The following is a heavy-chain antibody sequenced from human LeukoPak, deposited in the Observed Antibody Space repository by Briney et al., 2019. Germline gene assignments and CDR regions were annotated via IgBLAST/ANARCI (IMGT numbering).Heavy chain of an antibody. Sequence: SETLSLTCTVSGYSISSGYYWGWIRQLPGKGLEWIGSIYHSGSTYYNPSLKSRVTISVDTSKNQFSLKLSSVTAADTAVYYCAETSYYRDAFDIWGQGTMVTVSS. CDR3: AETSYYRDAFDI. V-gene: IGHV4-38-2*02. CDR1: GYSISSGYY. CDR2: IYHSGST. J-gene: IGHJ3*02. D-gene: IGHD1-26*01.